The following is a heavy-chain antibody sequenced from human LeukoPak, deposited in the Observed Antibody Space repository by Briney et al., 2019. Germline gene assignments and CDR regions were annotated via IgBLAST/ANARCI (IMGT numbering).Heavy chain of an antibody. J-gene: IGHJ4*02. CDR1: GFTFSSYS. V-gene: IGHV3-21*01. CDR3: AREMLATVTTPSDY. D-gene: IGHD4-11*01. CDR2: ISSSSSYI. Sequence: GRSLRLSWAASGFTFSSYSMNWVRQAPGKGLEWVSSISSSSSYIYYADSVKGRFTISRDNAKNSLYLQMNSLRAEDTAVYYCAREMLATVTTPSDYWGQGTLVTVSS.